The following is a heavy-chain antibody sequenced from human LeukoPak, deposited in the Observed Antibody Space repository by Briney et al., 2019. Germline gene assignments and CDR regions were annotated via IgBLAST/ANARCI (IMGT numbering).Heavy chain of an antibody. CDR3: AELSWRELLSDDLDY. D-gene: IGHD1-26*01. CDR1: GFTFSTYA. J-gene: IGHJ4*02. Sequence: GVSLRLSCAASGFTFSTYAMSWVRQAPGKGLEWVSSISASGGSTYYADSVRGRFTISRDNSKNTLYLLMNSLRAEDTAVYYCAELSWRELLSDDLDYWGQGTLVTVSS. CDR2: ISASGGST. V-gene: IGHV3-23*01.